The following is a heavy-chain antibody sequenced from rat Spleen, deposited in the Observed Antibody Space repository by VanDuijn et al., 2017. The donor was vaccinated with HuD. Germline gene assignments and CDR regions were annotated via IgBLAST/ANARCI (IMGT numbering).Heavy chain of an antibody. CDR1: GFTFSDYY. J-gene: IGHJ3*01. D-gene: IGHD1-11*01. CDR2: ISTGGGNT. V-gene: IGHV5-25*01. CDR3: AKDALSTEGIVAGNWFAY. Sequence: EVQLVESGGGLVQPGRSLKLSCAASGFTFSDYYMAWVRQAPKKGLEWVASISTGGGNTYYRDSVKGRFTISRDNAKNTLYLQMDSLRSEDTATYYCAKDALSTEGIVAGNWFAYWGQGTLVTVSS.